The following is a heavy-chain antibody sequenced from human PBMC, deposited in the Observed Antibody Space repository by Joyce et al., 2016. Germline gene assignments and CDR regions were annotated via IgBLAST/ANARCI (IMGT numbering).Heavy chain of an antibody. CDR1: GGTVSSYA. V-gene: IGHV1-69*01. J-gene: IGHJ4*02. CDR3: ATSLYYYDTSPYYYWGADY. Sequence: QVHLVQSGPEVKKPGSSVKVSCKASGGTVSSYAISCVRQAPRQGLEWLGGTIPILRKPNNAQNFQGRVTITADDFATTTYMELRGLRSDDTAIYYCATSLYYYDTSPYYYWGADYWGQGTLVTVSS. D-gene: IGHD3-22*01. CDR2: TIPILRKP.